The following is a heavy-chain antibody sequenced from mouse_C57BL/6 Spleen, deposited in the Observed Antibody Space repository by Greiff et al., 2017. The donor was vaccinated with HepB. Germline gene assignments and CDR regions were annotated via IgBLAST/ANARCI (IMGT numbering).Heavy chain of an antibody. CDR3: ARHGGRYGYGDYYFDY. D-gene: IGHD2-2*01. CDR1: GYTFTEYT. V-gene: IGHV1-62-2*01. Sequence: QVQLQQSGAELVKPGASVKLSCKASGYTFTEYTIHWVNQRSGQGLEWIGWFYPGSGSIKYNEKFKDKATLTADKSSSTVYMELSRLTSEDSAVYFCARHGGRYGYGDYYFDYWGQGTTLTVSS. J-gene: IGHJ2*01. CDR2: FYPGSGSI.